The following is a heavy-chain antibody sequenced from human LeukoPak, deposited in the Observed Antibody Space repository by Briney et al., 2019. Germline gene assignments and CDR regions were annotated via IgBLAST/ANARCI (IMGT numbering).Heavy chain of an antibody. V-gene: IGHV1-18*01. CDR2: ISAYNGNT. CDR3: ARERFVVVVAATLADYYYGMDV. Sequence: ASVKVSCKASGYTFTSYGISWVRQAPGQGLEWMGWISAYNGNTNYAQKLQGRVTMTTDTSTSTAYMELRSLRSDDTAVYYCARERFVVVVAATLADYYYGMDVWGQGTTVTVSS. D-gene: IGHD2-15*01. J-gene: IGHJ6*02. CDR1: GYTFTSYG.